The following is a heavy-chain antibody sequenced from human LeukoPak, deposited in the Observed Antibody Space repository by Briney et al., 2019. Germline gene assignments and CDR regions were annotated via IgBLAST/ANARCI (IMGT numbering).Heavy chain of an antibody. V-gene: IGHV3-21*04. J-gene: IGHJ4*02. CDR1: GFTFSSYS. CDR2: ISTSSSYI. Sequence: PGGSLRLSCAASGFTFSSYSMTWVRQAPGKGLEWVSSISTSSSYIYYADSVKGRFTISRDNAKKLLYLQMNSLRADDTAVYYGARSRTGGPNDYWGQGTLVTVSS. CDR3: ARSRTGGPNDY. D-gene: IGHD2-8*02.